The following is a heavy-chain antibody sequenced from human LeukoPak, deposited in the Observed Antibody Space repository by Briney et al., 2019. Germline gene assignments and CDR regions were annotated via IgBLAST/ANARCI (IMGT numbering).Heavy chain of an antibody. CDR3: TNSDDYGDY. Sequence: SGGSLRLSCAASGFIFGDYAMHWVRQAPGKGLEWVAAIAFDDTDRHYIDSVKGRFTISRDDSKNTLYLHMTSLRAEDTAVYYCTNSDDYGDYWGQGTLVTVSS. V-gene: IGHV3-30*04. CDR1: GFIFGDYA. J-gene: IGHJ4*02. CDR2: IAFDDTDR.